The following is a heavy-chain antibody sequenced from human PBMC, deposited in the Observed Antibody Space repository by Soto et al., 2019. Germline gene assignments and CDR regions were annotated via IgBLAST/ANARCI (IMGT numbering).Heavy chain of an antibody. Sequence: QVQLQESGPGLVKPSETLSLTCTVSVASISSYSWSWFRQPPGRGLEWIGYIYYSGRTNYNPPLKSRVTISVDTSKNQFSLKLSSVTAADTAVYYCARRWGTYFDYWGQGTLVTVSS. J-gene: IGHJ4*02. D-gene: IGHD7-27*01. CDR1: VASISSYS. CDR3: ARRWGTYFDY. CDR2: IYYSGRT. V-gene: IGHV4-59*01.